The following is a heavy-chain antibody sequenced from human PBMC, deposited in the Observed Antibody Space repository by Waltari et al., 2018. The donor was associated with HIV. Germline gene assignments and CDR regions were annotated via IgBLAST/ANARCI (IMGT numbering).Heavy chain of an antibody. CDR1: GLAFSDYH. V-gene: IGHV3-72*01. Sequence: EVLLVESGGGLVQPGGSLRLSCAASGLAFSDYHMDWVRQAPGKGLEWVGRIRNKPSSYTTEYAASVKGRFSISRDDSRNSLYLQMNSLKTEDTAVYYCTTSAIGNIFDNWGQGTLVTVSS. D-gene: IGHD1-1*01. J-gene: IGHJ4*02. CDR2: IRNKPSSYTT. CDR3: TTSAIGNIFDN.